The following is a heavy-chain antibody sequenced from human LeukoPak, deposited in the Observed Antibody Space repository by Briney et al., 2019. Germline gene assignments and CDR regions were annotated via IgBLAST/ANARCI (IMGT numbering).Heavy chain of an antibody. Sequence: SETLSLTCTVSGGSISNYYWSWLRQPPCKGLAWIGYIHYRGSSNCNRPLKSRVTKSVDTSETQNSLKLSSVPAAVTAVYYSARDTGSDLLCDYWGQGTVITVSS. V-gene: IGHV4-59*01. D-gene: IGHD2-15*01. CDR3: ARDTGSDLLCDY. CDR2: IHYRGSS. J-gene: IGHJ4*02. CDR1: GGSISNYY.